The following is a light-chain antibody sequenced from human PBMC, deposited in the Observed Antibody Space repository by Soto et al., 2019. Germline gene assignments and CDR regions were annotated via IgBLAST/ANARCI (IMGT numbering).Light chain of an antibody. V-gene: IGLV1-44*01. J-gene: IGLJ3*02. Sequence: QSVLTQPPSASGTPGQTVTISCSGSSSNIGSNLVNWYQLLLGTTPRLLIYNNNQRPSAVPDRFSGSKSGTSASLAISGLQSEDEGDYFCALWDDSLNGLRVFGGGTKLTVL. CDR3: ALWDDSLNGLRV. CDR2: NNN. CDR1: SSNIGSNL.